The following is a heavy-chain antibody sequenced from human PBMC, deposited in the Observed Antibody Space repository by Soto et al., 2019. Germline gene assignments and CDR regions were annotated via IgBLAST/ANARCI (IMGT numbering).Heavy chain of an antibody. D-gene: IGHD6-19*01. CDR3: ATVAGAFDI. J-gene: IGHJ3*02. V-gene: IGHV1-18*01. Sequence: QAQLVQSGAEVKKPGASVKVSCKASGYNFTSYGISWVRQAPGQGLEWMGWISAYSGDTRNIQKFQGRVTMTRDRSTSTAYMELRSLRSEDTAVYYCATVAGAFDIWGQGTMVIVSS. CDR2: ISAYSGDT. CDR1: GYNFTSYG.